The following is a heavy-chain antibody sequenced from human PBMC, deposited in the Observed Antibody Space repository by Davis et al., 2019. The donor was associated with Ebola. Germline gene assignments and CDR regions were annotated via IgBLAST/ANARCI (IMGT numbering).Heavy chain of an antibody. Sequence: ASVKVSCKASGYTFTSYAMHWVRQAPGQRLEWMGWINAGNGNTKYSQKFQGRVTITRDTSASTAYMELSSLRSEDTAVYYCARDTRRGSVYYYYGMDVWGQGTTVTVSS. D-gene: IGHD3-10*01. J-gene: IGHJ6*02. CDR2: INAGNGNT. CDR3: ARDTRRGSVYYYYGMDV. V-gene: IGHV1-3*01. CDR1: GYTFTSYA.